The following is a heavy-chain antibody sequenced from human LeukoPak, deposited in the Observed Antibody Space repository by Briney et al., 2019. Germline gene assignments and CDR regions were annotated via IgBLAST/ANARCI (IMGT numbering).Heavy chain of an antibody. Sequence: SETLSLTCTVSGGSVSSGRYYCSWTRQPPGKGLEWTGYIYYSGSTNYNPSLKSRVTISVDTSKNQFSLKLSSVTAADTAVYYCAKARVKVSYAFDIWGQGTMVTVSS. V-gene: IGHV4-61*01. CDR3: AKARVKVSYAFDI. CDR2: IYYSGST. CDR1: GGSVSSGRYY. J-gene: IGHJ3*02. D-gene: IGHD5/OR15-5a*01.